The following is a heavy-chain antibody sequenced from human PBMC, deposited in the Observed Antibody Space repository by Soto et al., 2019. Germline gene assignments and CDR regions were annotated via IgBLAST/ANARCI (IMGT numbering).Heavy chain of an antibody. CDR3: ASTGDFFVAGIFRFDY. D-gene: IGHD6-19*01. Sequence: QVPLVQSGAEVKKPGASVKVSCKASGYTFTSYGISWVRQAPGQGLEWMGWISAYNGNTNYAQKLQGRVTMTTDTSTSTAYMELRSLRSDDTAVYYCASTGDFFVAGIFRFDYWGQGTLVTVSS. V-gene: IGHV1-18*01. CDR1: GYTFTSYG. J-gene: IGHJ4*02. CDR2: ISAYNGNT.